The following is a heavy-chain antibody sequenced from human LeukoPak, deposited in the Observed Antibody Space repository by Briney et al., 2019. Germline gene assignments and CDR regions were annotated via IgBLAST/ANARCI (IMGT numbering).Heavy chain of an antibody. Sequence: GASVKVSCKASGYTFTSYAMHWVRQAPGQRLEWMGWINAGNGNTKYSQKFQGRVTITRDTSASTAYMELRSLRSDDTAVYYCARNFKYYDFWSGHYTGEVDYWGQGTLVTVSS. V-gene: IGHV1-3*01. CDR1: GYTFTSYA. CDR3: ARNFKYYDFWSGHYTGEVDY. CDR2: INAGNGNT. D-gene: IGHD3-3*01. J-gene: IGHJ4*02.